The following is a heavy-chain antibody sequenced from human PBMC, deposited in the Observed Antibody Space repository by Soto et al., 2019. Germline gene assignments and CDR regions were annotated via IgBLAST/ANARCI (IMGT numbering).Heavy chain of an antibody. Sequence: EVQLVDSGGGLVQPGGSLRLSCVASGFTCSSLWMRWVRQAPGKGLEWVANINQDGGEKYYVDSVKGRFTISRDNAKNPVSLEMSSLRADDTAVYYCARGGYDSSWYCVYWGQGTLVTVSS. CDR3: ARGGYDSSWYCVY. CDR2: INQDGGEK. CDR1: GFTCSSLW. J-gene: IGHJ4*02. D-gene: IGHD6-13*01. V-gene: IGHV3-7*01.